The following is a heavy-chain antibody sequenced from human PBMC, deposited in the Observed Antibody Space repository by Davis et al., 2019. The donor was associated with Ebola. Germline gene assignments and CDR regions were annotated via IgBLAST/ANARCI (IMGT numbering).Heavy chain of an antibody. J-gene: IGHJ4*02. CDR2: IRSKRNSFAT. CDR1: GFTFSGSA. Sequence: GESLKISCAASGFTFSGSAWNWVRQVPGKGLEWVGLIRSKRNSFATAYAESVRGRFTISRDDSKNAAYLEMNALKTEDTAVYFCTGPLGWCNATSCYDFWGRGTLVTVSS. V-gene: IGHV3-73*01. CDR3: TGPLGWCNATSCYDF. D-gene: IGHD2-2*01.